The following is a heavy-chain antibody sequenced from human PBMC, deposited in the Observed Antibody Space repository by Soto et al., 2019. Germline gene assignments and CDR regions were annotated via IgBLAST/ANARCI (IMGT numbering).Heavy chain of an antibody. CDR3: ARDMNPYWYFDL. J-gene: IGHJ2*01. CDR2: VYYSGST. V-gene: IGHV4-30-4*01. CDR1: GGSISSGDYY. Sequence: QVQLQESGPGLVKPSQTLSLTCTVSGGSISSGDYYWSWIRQPPGKGLEWIGYVYYSGSTYYNPSLKSRVTIFVDTSKNQYSLKLSSVTAADTAVYYCARDMNPYWYFDLWGRGTLVTVSS.